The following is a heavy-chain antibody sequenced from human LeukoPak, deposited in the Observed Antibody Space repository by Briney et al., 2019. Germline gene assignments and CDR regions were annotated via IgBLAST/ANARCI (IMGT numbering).Heavy chain of an antibody. CDR2: INPSGGST. J-gene: IGHJ4*02. CDR1: GYTFTGYY. V-gene: IGHV1-2*02. CDR3: ARSGPIVLMVYANLDY. Sequence: ASVKVSCKASGYTFTGYYMHWVRQAPGQGLEWMGIINPSGGSTSYAQKFQGRVTMTRDTPISTAYMELSRLRSDDTAVYYCARSGPIVLMVYANLDYWGQGTLVTVSS. D-gene: IGHD2-8*01.